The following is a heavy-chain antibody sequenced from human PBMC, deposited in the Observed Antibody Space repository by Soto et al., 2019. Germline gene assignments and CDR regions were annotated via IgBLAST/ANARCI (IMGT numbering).Heavy chain of an antibody. CDR2: IYTSGST. V-gene: IGHV4-4*07. CDR3: ARDSSRMYYPHNWFDP. CDR1: GGSISSYY. Sequence: PSETLSLTCTVSGGSISSYYWSWIRQPAGKGLEWIGRIYTSGSTNYNPSLKSRVTMSVDTSKNQFSLKLSSVTAADTAVYYCARDSSRMYYPHNWFDPWGQGTLVTVSS. D-gene: IGHD3-16*01. J-gene: IGHJ5*02.